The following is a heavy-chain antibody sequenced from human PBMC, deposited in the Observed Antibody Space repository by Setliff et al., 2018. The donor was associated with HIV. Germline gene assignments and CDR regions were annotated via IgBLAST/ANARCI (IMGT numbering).Heavy chain of an antibody. CDR3: ARDPKHSSSGDLEY. J-gene: IGHJ4*02. V-gene: IGHV4-4*02. CDR2: INHTGST. CDR1: GGSISSSNW. D-gene: IGHD3-22*01. Sequence: LSLTCAVSGGSISSSNWWTWVRQPPGKGLEWIGKINHTGSTKYNPSLKSRVSISVDTSKNQFSLKLTSVTAADTAVYYCARDPKHSSSGDLEYWSQGTLVTVSS.